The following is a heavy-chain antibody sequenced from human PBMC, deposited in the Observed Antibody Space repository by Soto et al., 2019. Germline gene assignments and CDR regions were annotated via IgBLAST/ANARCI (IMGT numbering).Heavy chain of an antibody. CDR1: GFTFSSYA. CDR3: ARDVVAATPVLEYGMDV. D-gene: IGHD2-15*01. J-gene: IGHJ6*02. V-gene: IGHV3-30-3*01. Sequence: QVQLVESGGGVVQPGRSLRLSCAASGFTFSSYAMHWVRQAPGKGLEWVAVISYDGSNKYYADSVKGRFTISRDNSKNTLYLKMNSLRAEDTAVYYCARDVVAATPVLEYGMDVWGQGTTVTVSS. CDR2: ISYDGSNK.